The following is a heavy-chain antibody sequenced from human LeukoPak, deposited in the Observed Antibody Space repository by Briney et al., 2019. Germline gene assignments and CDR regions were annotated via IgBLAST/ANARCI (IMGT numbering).Heavy chain of an antibody. CDR2: IYYSGST. D-gene: IGHD3-9*01. J-gene: IGHJ4*02. CDR1: GGSISSSSYY. CDR3: AKYYDILTGYFDY. Sequence: TSETLSLTCTVSGGSISSSSYYWGWIRQPPGKGLEWIGSIYYSGSTYYNPSLKSRVTISVDTSKNQFSLKLSSVTAADTAVYYCAKYYDILTGYFDYWGQGTLVTVSS. V-gene: IGHV4-39*07.